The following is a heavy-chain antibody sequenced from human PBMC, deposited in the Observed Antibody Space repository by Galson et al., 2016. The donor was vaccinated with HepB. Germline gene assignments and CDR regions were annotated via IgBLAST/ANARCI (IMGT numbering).Heavy chain of an antibody. CDR3: ASSWGDIVIGYNGGLFEY. V-gene: IGHV4-39*01. CDR2: IYYSGST. Sequence: SETLSLTCTVSGGSISSSRNYWGWIRQPPGKGLEWIGSIYYSGSTYYNPSLKSRAALSVDTSKNQFSLKLNSVTAADTAVYYCASSWGDIVIGYNGGLFEYWGQGTLVTVSS. CDR1: GGSISSSRNY. D-gene: IGHD3-9*01. J-gene: IGHJ4*02.